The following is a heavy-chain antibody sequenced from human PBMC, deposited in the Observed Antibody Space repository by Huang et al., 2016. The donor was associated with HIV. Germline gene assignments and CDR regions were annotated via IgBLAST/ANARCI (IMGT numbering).Heavy chain of an antibody. CDR3: ARSEPSRYYFDY. CDR2: ISNEGSTK. V-gene: IGHV3-30-3*01. J-gene: IGHJ4*02. Sequence: QVQLVESGGGVVQPGTSLRLSCAASGFTFSNYAMNWVRQAPGKGREWVAVISNEGSTKYYADSVKGRVTISRDNSKNTVYLQMNSLRAEDTAVYYCARSEPSRYYFDYWGQGTLVTVSS. CDR1: GFTFSNYA.